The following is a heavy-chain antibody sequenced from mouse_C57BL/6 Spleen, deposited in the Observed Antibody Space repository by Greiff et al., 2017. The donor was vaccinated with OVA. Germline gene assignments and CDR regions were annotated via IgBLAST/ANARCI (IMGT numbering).Heavy chain of an antibody. Sequence: QVQLKQPGAELVKPGASVKLSCKASGYTFTSYWMHWVKQRPGQGLEWIGMIHPNSGSTNYNEKFKSKATLTVDKSSSTAYMQLSSLTSEDSAVYYCARTVTTVVAPLYWYFDVWGTGTTVTVSS. CDR1: GYTFTSYW. CDR2: IHPNSGST. CDR3: ARTVTTVVAPLYWYFDV. D-gene: IGHD1-1*01. J-gene: IGHJ1*03. V-gene: IGHV1-64*01.